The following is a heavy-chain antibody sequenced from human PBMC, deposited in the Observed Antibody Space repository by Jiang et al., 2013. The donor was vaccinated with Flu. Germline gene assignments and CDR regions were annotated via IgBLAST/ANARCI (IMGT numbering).Heavy chain of an antibody. V-gene: IGHV4-39*01. CDR1: GGSISSSSYY. CDR2: IYYSGST. CDR3: ARQVLLAVAGHAFDI. D-gene: IGHD6-19*01. J-gene: IGHJ3*02. Sequence: LSLTCTVSGGSISSSSYYWGWIRQPPGKGLEWIGSIYYSGSTYYNPSLKSRVTISVDTSKNQFSLKLSSVTAADTAVYYCARQVLLAVAGHAFDIWGQGTMVTVSS.